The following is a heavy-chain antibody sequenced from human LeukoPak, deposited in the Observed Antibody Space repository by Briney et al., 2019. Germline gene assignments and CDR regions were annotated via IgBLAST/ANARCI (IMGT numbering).Heavy chain of an antibody. Sequence: PGGSLRLSCAASGFTFSSYAMSWVRQAPGKGLEWVAVISYDGSNKYYADSVKGRFTISRDNSKNTLYLQMNSLRAEDTAVYYCAREGRYYYDSSGFDYWGQGTLVTVSS. CDR1: GFTFSSYA. CDR2: ISYDGSNK. J-gene: IGHJ4*02. CDR3: AREGRYYYDSSGFDY. D-gene: IGHD3-22*01. V-gene: IGHV3-30-3*01.